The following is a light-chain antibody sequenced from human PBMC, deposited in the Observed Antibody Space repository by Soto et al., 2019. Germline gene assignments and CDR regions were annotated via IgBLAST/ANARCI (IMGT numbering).Light chain of an antibody. V-gene: IGLV2-14*01. CDR3: SSYTSSSTYV. CDR1: SSDVAGYKY. CDR2: DVS. Sequence: QSVLTQPASVSGSPGQSITISCTGTSSDVAGYKYVSWYQQHPGKAPKLMIYDVSNRPSGVSDRFSGSNSANTASLTISGFQAEDEADYYCSSYTSSSTYVFGTGTKVTVL. J-gene: IGLJ1*01.